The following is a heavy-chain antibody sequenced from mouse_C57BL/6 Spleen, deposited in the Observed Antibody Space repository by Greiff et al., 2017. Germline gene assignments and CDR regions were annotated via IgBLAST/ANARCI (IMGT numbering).Heavy chain of an antibody. CDR1: GYAFSSYW. V-gene: IGHV1-80*01. D-gene: IGHD1-1*01. CDR2: IYPGDGDT. J-gene: IGHJ2*01. Sequence: VQLQQSGAELVKPGASVKISCKASGYAFSSYWMNWVKQRPGKGLEWIGQIYPGDGDTNYNGKFTGKATLTADTSSSTAYMQLSSLTSEDSAVYCCAREHYYGSSYYWGQGTTLTGSS. CDR3: AREHYYGSSYY.